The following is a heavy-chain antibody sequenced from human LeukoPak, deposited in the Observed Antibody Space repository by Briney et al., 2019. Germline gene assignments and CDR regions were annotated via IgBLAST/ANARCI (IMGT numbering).Heavy chain of an antibody. Sequence: PSDTLSLTCSVSADSISGSSYYWGWIRQPPGKGLEWIGCISYSGTTKKNPSLESRIPMSVDTPNIQFSLNLHSVTAADTAMYYCAIQRTVVTPEFFDFWGQGTLVIVSS. CDR3: AIQRTVVTPEFFDF. V-gene: IGHV4-39*01. CDR2: ISYSGTT. J-gene: IGHJ4*02. D-gene: IGHD4-23*01. CDR1: ADSISGSSYY.